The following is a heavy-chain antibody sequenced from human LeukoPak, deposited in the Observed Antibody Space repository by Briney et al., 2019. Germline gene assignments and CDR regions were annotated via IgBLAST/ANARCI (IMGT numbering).Heavy chain of an antibody. CDR1: GYTFTNYY. CDR3: ARDRGLNVCPSDY. D-gene: IGHD3-10*01. Sequence: AAVKVSCKASGYTFTNYYIHWVRQAPGQGLEWMGVISPSGGSTSYAQKFQGRLTMTRDTSTSTADMELSSLRSEDTAVYYCARDRGLNVCPSDYWGQGTLVIVSS. J-gene: IGHJ4*02. V-gene: IGHV1-46*01. CDR2: ISPSGGST.